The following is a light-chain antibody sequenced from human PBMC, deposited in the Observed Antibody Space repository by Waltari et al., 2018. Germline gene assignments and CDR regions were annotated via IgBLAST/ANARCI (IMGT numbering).Light chain of an antibody. V-gene: IGLV7-46*01. CDR3: LLFYSGARV. J-gene: IGLJ3*02. CDR1: TGAVTSGHF. CDR2: DTT. Sequence: QAVVTQEHSLTVSPGGTVTLTCGSSTGAVTSGHFPYWFQQKPGQAPRTVIYDTTNRHSWTPARFSGSFLGGKAALTLSGAQPEDEAEYYCLLFYSGARVFGGGTKLTVL.